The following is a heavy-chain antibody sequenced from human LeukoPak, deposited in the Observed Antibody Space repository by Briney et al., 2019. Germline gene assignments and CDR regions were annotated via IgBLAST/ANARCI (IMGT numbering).Heavy chain of an antibody. CDR3: AKASTDLSAAATYFDY. Sequence: GGSLRLSCAASGFTFSSYAMSWVRQAPGKGLEWVSAISGSGGSTYYADSVKGRFTISRDNSKNTLYLQMNSLRAEDTAVYYCAKASTDLSAAATYFDYWGQGTLVTVSS. CDR2: ISGSGGST. J-gene: IGHJ4*02. V-gene: IGHV3-23*01. D-gene: IGHD2-2*01. CDR1: GFTFSSYA.